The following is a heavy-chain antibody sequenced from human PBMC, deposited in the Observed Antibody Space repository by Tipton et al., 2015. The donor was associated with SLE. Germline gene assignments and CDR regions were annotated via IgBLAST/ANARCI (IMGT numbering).Heavy chain of an antibody. CDR2: IRYDGSNK. D-gene: IGHD2-21*01. J-gene: IGHJ4*02. V-gene: IGHV3-30*02. CDR3: AGAYDFDY. CDR1: GFTFSSYG. Sequence: SGFTFSSYGIHWVRQAPGKGLEWVAFIRYDGSNKYYADSVKGRFTISRDNSKNTLYVQMNSLRAEDTAVYYCAGAYDFDYWGRGTLVTVSS.